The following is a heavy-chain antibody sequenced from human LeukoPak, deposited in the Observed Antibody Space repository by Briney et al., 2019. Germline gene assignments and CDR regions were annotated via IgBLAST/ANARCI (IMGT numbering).Heavy chain of an antibody. CDR1: GGSIRSYY. J-gene: IGHJ4*02. Sequence: SETLSLTCTVSGGSIRSYYWRWIRQPPGKGMEWIGYIFYAGSTTYNPSLKSRVTISLHTSKNQFSLKLNSVTAADTAVYYCASGERGYSYGPLDYWGQGTLVTVSS. D-gene: IGHD5-18*01. V-gene: IGHV4-59*08. CDR3: ASGERGYSYGPLDY. CDR2: IFYAGST.